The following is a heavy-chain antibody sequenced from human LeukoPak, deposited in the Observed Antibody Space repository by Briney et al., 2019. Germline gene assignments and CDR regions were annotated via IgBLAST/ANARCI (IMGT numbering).Heavy chain of an antibody. Sequence: SETLSLTCTVSGGSISSGSYYWSWIRQPAGKGLEWIGRIYTSGSTNYNPSLKSRVTISVDTSKNQFSLKLSSVTAADTAVYYCARESRDGYNFGAFDYWGQGTLVTVSS. CDR1: GGSISSGSYY. V-gene: IGHV4-61*02. CDR2: IYTSGST. CDR3: ARESRDGYNFGAFDY. D-gene: IGHD5-24*01. J-gene: IGHJ4*02.